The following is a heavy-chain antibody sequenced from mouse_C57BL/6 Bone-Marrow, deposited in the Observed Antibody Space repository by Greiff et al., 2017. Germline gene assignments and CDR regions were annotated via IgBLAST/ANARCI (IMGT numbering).Heavy chain of an antibody. J-gene: IGHJ1*03. V-gene: IGHV1-36*01. D-gene: IGHD1-1*01. CDR1: GFTFTDYY. CDR2: VYPYNGGT. Sequence: EVKLQESGPVLVKPGPSVKISCKASGFTFTDYYMHWVKQSHGKSLEWIGLVYPYNGGTSYNQKFKGKATLTVDTSSSTAYMELNSLTSEDSAVYYCARSITTVVPAYWYFDVWGTGTTVTVSS. CDR3: ARSITTVVPAYWYFDV.